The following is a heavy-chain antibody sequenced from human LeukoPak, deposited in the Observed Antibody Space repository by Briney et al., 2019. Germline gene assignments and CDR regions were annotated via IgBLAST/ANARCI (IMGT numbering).Heavy chain of an antibody. D-gene: IGHD5-12*01. CDR2: IKQDGSEK. J-gene: IGHJ4*02. CDR1: GFTFSSYG. Sequence: PGGSLRLSCAASGFTFSSYGMHWVRQAPGKGLEWVANIKQDGSEKYYVDSVKGRFTISRDNAKNSLYLQMNSLRAEDTAVYYCAREEWLRRDYFDYWGQGTLVTVSS. CDR3: AREEWLRRDYFDY. V-gene: IGHV3-7*01.